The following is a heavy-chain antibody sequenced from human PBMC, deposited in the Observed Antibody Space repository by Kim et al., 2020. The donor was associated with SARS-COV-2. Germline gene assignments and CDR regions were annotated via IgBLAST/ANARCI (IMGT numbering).Heavy chain of an antibody. CDR2: INHSGST. CDR1: GGSFSGYY. CDR3: AKFVWGKRNCSSTSCYNPTFDY. J-gene: IGHJ4*02. D-gene: IGHD2-2*02. Sequence: SETLSLTCAVYGGSFSGYYWSWIRQPPGKGLEWIGEINHSGSTNYNPSLKSRVTISVDTSKNQFSLKLSSVTAADTAVYYCAKFVWGKRNCSSTSCYNPTFDYWGQGTLVTVSS. V-gene: IGHV4-34*01.